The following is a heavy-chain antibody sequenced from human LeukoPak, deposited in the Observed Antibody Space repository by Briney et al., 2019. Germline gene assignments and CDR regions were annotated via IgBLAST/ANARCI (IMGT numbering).Heavy chain of an antibody. D-gene: IGHD3-10*01. CDR3: ARERGRVDAFDV. CDR1: GFTFDDYD. CDR2: INWNGVST. V-gene: IGHV3-20*04. Sequence: SGGSLRLSCAASGFTFDDYDMSWVRQAQGKGLEWVSTINWNGVSTNYADSMKGRFTISRDNAKNSLYLQMSSLRAEDTALYYCARERGRVDAFDVWGQGTMVTVSS. J-gene: IGHJ3*01.